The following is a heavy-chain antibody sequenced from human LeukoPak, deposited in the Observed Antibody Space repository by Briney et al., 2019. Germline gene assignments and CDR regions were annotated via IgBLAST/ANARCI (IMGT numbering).Heavy chain of an antibody. CDR2: IKEDGSAN. CDR1: GFTFSGYW. D-gene: IGHD5-18*01. V-gene: IGHV3-7*01. CDR3: ARTRGYSNGYVDV. J-gene: IGHJ6*04. Sequence: GGSLRISSAASGFTFSGYWMSWVRQAPRKGLEWVANIKEDGSANQYVDSVKGRFTISRDNAKNSLYLQMNSLRAEDTAVYYCARTRGYSNGYVDVWGKGTTVIVSS.